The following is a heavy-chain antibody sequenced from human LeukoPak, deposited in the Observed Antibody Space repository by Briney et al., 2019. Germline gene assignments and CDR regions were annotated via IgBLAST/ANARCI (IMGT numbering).Heavy chain of an antibody. CDR2: INPNSDGT. D-gene: IGHD5-24*01. J-gene: IGHJ4*02. V-gene: IGHV1-2*02. Sequence: VKVSCKASGYTFTGYYMHWVRQAPGQGLEGMGWINPNSDGTNYAQKFQGRVTMTRDTSISTAYMELSRLRSDDTAVYYCARDRGEEIWLQILNYFDYWGQGTLVTVSS. CDR1: GYTFTGYY. CDR3: ARDRGEEIWLQILNYFDY.